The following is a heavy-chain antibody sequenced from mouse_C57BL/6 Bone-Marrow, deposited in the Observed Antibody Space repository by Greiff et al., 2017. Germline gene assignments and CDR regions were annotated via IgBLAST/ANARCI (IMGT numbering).Heavy chain of an antibody. J-gene: IGHJ4*01. D-gene: IGHD2-1*01. CDR1: GYTFTDYY. CDR2: INPYNGGT. Sequence: EVQLQQSGPVLVKPGASVKMSCKASGYTFTDYYMNWVKQSHGKSLEWIGVINPYNGGTSYNQKFKGKATLTVDKSSSTAYMELNSLTSEDSAVYYCARSGGNHYAMDYWGQGTSVTVSS. CDR3: ARSGGNHYAMDY. V-gene: IGHV1-19*01.